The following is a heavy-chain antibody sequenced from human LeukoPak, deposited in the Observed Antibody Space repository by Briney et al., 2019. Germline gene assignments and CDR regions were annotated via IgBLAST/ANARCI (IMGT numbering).Heavy chain of an antibody. CDR3: AKVYGSGRLYYYYYMDV. CDR2: ISGSGGST. J-gene: IGHJ6*03. D-gene: IGHD3-10*01. Sequence: GGSLRLSCAASGFTFSSYGMSWVRQAPGKGLEWVSAISGSGGSTYYADSVKGRFTISRDNSKNTLYLQMNSLRAEDTAVYYCAKVYGSGRLYYYYYMDVWGKGTTVTISS. V-gene: IGHV3-23*01. CDR1: GFTFSSYG.